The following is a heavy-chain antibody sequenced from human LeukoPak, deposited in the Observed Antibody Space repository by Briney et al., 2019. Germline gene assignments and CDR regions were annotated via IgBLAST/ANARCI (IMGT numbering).Heavy chain of an antibody. Sequence: ASVKDSCKASGYTFTSYDINWVRQATGQGLEWMGWMNPNSGNTGYAQKFQGRVTMTRNTSISTAYMELSSLRSEDTAVYYCASSSNYDFWSGFGYYYYYGMDVWGQGTTVTVSS. CDR2: MNPNSGNT. CDR1: GYTFTSYD. J-gene: IGHJ6*02. D-gene: IGHD3-3*01. V-gene: IGHV1-8*01. CDR3: ASSSNYDFWSGFGYYYYYGMDV.